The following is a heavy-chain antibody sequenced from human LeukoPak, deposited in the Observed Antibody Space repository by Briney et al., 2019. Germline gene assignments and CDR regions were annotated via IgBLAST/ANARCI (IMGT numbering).Heavy chain of an antibody. Sequence: GESLKISCKASGYSFTTYWIGWVRQVPGKGLEWVGIIYPADSTAKYSPSFQGQVTISADKSISTAYLQWSSLKASDTAMYYCARPSGYSGYDQGRLLWAFDYWGQGTLVTASS. V-gene: IGHV5-51*01. CDR3: ARPSGYSGYDQGRLLWAFDY. J-gene: IGHJ4*02. D-gene: IGHD5-12*01. CDR1: GYSFTTYW. CDR2: IYPADSTA.